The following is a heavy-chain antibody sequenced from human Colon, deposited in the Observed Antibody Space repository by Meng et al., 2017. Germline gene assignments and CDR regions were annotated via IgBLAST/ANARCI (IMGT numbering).Heavy chain of an antibody. CDR3: AHSPQGYFDY. Sequence: QITLKETGPALGKHTQTVTLTCTFSRFSLPTSGVSVAWIRQPPGEALEWLALIYWDDDKRYSPSLKNRLAITKDTSKNQVVLTMTNMDPMDTGTYYCAHSPQGYFDYWGPGTLVTVSS. V-gene: IGHV2-5*02. CDR1: RFSLPTSGVS. J-gene: IGHJ4*02. CDR2: IYWDDDK.